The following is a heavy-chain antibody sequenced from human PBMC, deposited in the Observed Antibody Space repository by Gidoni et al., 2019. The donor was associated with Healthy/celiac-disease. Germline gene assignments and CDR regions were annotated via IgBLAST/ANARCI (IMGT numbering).Heavy chain of an antibody. J-gene: IGHJ5*02. Sequence: EVQLVASGGGLVQPGRSLRLSCAASGFTFVAYAMHWVRQAPGKGLEWVSSISWNSGSIGYADSVKGRFTISRDNAKNSLYMQMNSLRAEDTALYYCAKDEGYDILTANWFDPWGQGTLVTVSS. V-gene: IGHV3-9*01. CDR1: GFTFVAYA. CDR3: AKDEGYDILTANWFDP. CDR2: ISWNSGSI. D-gene: IGHD3-9*01.